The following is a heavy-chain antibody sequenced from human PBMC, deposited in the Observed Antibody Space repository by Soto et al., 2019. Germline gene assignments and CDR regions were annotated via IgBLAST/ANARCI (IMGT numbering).Heavy chain of an antibody. CDR2: IYYSGNT. V-gene: IGHV4-39*01. Sequence: SETLSLTCTVSGGSISSSSYYWGWIRQPPGKGLEWIGSIYYSGNTYYNPSLKSRVTISVDTSKNQFSLKVSSVTAADTAVYYCARNRYCSSISCYGSYYYYIDVWGKGTTVTVSS. CDR3: ARNRYCSSISCYGSYYYYIDV. J-gene: IGHJ6*03. CDR1: GGSISSSSYY. D-gene: IGHD2-2*01.